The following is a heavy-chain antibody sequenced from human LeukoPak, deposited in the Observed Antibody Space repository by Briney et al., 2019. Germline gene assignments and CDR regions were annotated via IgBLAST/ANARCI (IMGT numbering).Heavy chain of an antibody. Sequence: GGSLRLSCAASGFTFSSYWMHWVRHAPGKGLVWVSRISSDGSSTSYADSVKGRFTIFRDNAKNTLYLQVNSLRAEDTAVYYCARGAVGSSWFEDYFDYWGQGTLVTVSS. CDR1: GFTFSSYW. V-gene: IGHV3-74*01. D-gene: IGHD6-13*01. CDR2: ISSDGSST. J-gene: IGHJ4*02. CDR3: ARGAVGSSWFEDYFDY.